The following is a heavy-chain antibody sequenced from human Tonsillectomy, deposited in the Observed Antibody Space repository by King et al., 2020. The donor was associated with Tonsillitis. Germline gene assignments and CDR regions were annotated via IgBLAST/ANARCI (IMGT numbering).Heavy chain of an antibody. CDR1: EFTFSNYA. V-gene: IGHV3-23*04. J-gene: IGHJ3*01. D-gene: IGHD4-17*01. CDR2: ISGNGGGT. Sequence: VQLVESGGGLVQPRGSLKISCAASEFTFSNYAMTWVRQAPGKGLEWVSAISGNGGGTYYADSVKGRFTISRDNSKNTLYLQMNSLRVEDTAVYYCAQDPNGDYIGAFDFWGQGTMVTVSS. CDR3: AQDPNGDYIGAFDF.